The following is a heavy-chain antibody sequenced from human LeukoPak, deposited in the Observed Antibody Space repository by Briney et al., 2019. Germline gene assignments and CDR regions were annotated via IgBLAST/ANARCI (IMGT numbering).Heavy chain of an antibody. V-gene: IGHV1-18*01. D-gene: IGHD5-18*01. CDR2: INAYNGNT. CDR1: GYTFTSYT. J-gene: IGHJ4*02. CDR3: ARVRPGYSYGYIY. Sequence: ASVKVSCKASGYTFTSYTISWVRQAPGQGLEWMGWINAYNGNTNYAQKLQGRVTMTTDTSTSTAYMELRSLTSDDTAVYYCARVRPGYSYGYIYWGQGTLVTVSS.